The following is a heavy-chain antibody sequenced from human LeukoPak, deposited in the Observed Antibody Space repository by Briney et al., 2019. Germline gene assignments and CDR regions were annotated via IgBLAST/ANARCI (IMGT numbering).Heavy chain of an antibody. D-gene: IGHD3-22*01. Sequence: PGGSLRLSCAASGFTFSSYSMNWVRQAPGKGLEWVSSISSSSSYIYYADSVKGRYTISRDNAKNSLYLQRNSLRAEDTAVCYCARAKRYYDSSGSSSYYFDYWGQGTLVTVSS. CDR3: ARAKRYYDSSGSSSYYFDY. V-gene: IGHV3-21*01. CDR1: GFTFSSYS. J-gene: IGHJ4*02. CDR2: ISSSSSYI.